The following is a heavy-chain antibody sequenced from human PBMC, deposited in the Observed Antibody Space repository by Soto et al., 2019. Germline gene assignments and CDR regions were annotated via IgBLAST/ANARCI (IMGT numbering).Heavy chain of an antibody. D-gene: IGHD6-19*01. CDR1: GFTFSDYT. Sequence: GGSLRLSCVASGFTFSDYTMNWVRQAPGKGLEWVSSISGNGRYTYSADSVKGRFTVSRDNGEKTLYLQMNSLRVDDTAVYYCARSTSRKVAGPEYFLYWGQGTLATVYS. CDR2: ISGNGRYT. V-gene: IGHV3-21*01. J-gene: IGHJ1*01. CDR3: ARSTSRKVAGPEYFLY.